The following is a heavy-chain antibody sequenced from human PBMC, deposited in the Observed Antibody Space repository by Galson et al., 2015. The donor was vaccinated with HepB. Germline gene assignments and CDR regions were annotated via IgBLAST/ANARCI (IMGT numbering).Heavy chain of an antibody. V-gene: IGHV3-30*03. Sequence: SLRLSCAASGFTFSSYGMHWVRQAPGKGLEWVAVISFHGSNEYYAESVKGRFTITRDNSKKTVYLEMNSLRADDTAVYYCARDACRGSGKWEDQVYHNGMDVWGQGTTVTVSS. D-gene: IGHD2-15*01. CDR1: GFTFSSYG. CDR3: ARDACRGSGKWEDQVYHNGMDV. J-gene: IGHJ6*02. CDR2: ISFHGSNE.